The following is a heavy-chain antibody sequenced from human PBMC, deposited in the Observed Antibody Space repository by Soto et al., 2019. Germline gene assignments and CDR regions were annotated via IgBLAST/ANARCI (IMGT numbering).Heavy chain of an antibody. CDR3: AKERAVVVPVSTSYFHYYGLDV. J-gene: IGHJ6*02. V-gene: IGHV3-9*01. D-gene: IGHD2-2*01. CDR2: VGWNGGDI. CDR1: GFTLDDYT. Sequence: QPGGSLRLSCAVSGFTLDDYTMHWVRQAPGKGLEWVSGVGWNGGDIVYADSVKGRFTVSRDNTRNSLYLEVNSLTTEDTAIYFCAKERAVVVPVSTSYFHYYGLDVWGQGTTVTVSS.